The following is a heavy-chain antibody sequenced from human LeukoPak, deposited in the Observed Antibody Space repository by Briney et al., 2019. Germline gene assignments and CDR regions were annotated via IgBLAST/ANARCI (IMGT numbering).Heavy chain of an antibody. J-gene: IGHJ4*02. Sequence: ASVKVSCKASGYTFTSYGISWVRQAPGQGLEWMGWINPNSGGTNYAQKFQGRVTMTRDTSISTAYMELSRLRSDDTAVYYCARTKHYYDSSGYMIYWGQGTLVTVSS. V-gene: IGHV1-2*02. CDR1: GYTFTSYG. D-gene: IGHD3-22*01. CDR3: ARTKHYYDSSGYMIY. CDR2: INPNSGGT.